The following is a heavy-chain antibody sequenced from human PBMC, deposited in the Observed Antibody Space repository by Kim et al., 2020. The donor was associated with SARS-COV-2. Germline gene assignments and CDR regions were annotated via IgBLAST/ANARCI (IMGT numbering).Heavy chain of an antibody. V-gene: IGHV3-11*04. D-gene: IGHD1-26*01. J-gene: IGHJ5*02. Sequence: YADSVKGRFTIARDNAKNALYLQMKSLRAEDTAVYYCARMTPSVGWFDPWGQGTLVTVSS. CDR3: ARMTPSVGWFDP.